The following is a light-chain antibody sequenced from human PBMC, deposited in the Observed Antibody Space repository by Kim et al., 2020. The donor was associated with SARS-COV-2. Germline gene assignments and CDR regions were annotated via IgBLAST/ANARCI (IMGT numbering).Light chain of an antibody. V-gene: IGLV4-69*02. Sequence: SVKLPCKPGSGPSHDAFAGLQQQPEKGLPHLMKLNSDGSHAKGDGIPARCSGSSSGGERYLTITSLQSEDEADYYGQTWATGIRVFGGGTQLTVL. CDR2: LNSDGSH. CDR1: SGPSHDA. J-gene: IGLJ3*02. CDR3: QTWATGIRV.